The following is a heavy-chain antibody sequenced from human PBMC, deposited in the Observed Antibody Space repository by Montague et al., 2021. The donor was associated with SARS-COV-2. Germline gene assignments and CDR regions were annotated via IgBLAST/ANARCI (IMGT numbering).Heavy chain of an antibody. CDR1: GYSISTGYY. CDR3: AKVAGSHDTSDI. J-gene: IGHJ3*02. V-gene: IGHV4-38-2*02. Sequence: SETLSLTCTVSGYSISTGYYWGWIRQPPGKGLEWIGTIYHSGSTYFNPSLKSRVTISVDTSKNQFSLNLSSVTAADTAVYYCAKVAGSHDTSDIWGRGTMVTVSP. D-gene: IGHD6-19*01. CDR2: IYHSGST.